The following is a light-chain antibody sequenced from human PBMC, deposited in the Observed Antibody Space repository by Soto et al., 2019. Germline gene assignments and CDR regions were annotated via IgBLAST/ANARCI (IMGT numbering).Light chain of an antibody. CDR3: QQRSSWPRV. Sequence: EIVLTQSPDILSLSLGERATLSCRASHNINTYLVWYQQKPGQAPRLLIYDASKRATGIPDRFSGSGSGTDFTLTNSSLAPEDFALYYCQQRSSWPRVFGGGTKVEIK. CDR1: HNINTY. CDR2: DAS. V-gene: IGKV3-11*01. J-gene: IGKJ4*01.